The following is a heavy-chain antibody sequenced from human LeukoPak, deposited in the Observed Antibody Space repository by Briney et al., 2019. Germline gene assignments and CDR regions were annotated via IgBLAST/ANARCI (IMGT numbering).Heavy chain of an antibody. V-gene: IGHV3-21*01. J-gene: IGHJ4*02. CDR1: GFTFSSYS. D-gene: IGHD3-3*01. CDR3: ARVCLRCEHYWRAAGPPRTFDY. Sequence: PGGSLRLSCAVSGFTFSSYSMNWVRQAPGKGLECVSSISSSSSYIYYADSVKGRFSISRDNAKNSLYLQMNSLRAEDTAVYYCARVCLRCEHYWRAAGPPRTFDYWGQGTLVTVSS. CDR2: ISSSSSYI.